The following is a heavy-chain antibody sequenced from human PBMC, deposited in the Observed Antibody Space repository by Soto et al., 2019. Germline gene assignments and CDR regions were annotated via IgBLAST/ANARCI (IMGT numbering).Heavy chain of an antibody. V-gene: IGHV4-59*01. CDR3: AKSGDSSGYYYGFDY. CDR1: GGSISSYY. Sequence: SETLSLTCSVSGGSISSYYWSWIRQPPGKGLEWIGYIYSSGSTNYNPSLRSRVTISADTSKNQFSLKLRSVTAADTAVYYCAKSGDSSGYYYGFDYWGKGTLVTVS. J-gene: IGHJ4*02. CDR2: IYSSGST. D-gene: IGHD3-22*01.